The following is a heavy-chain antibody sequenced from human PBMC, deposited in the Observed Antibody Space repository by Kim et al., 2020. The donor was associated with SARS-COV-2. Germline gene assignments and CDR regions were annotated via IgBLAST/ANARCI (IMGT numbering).Heavy chain of an antibody. V-gene: IGHV4-34*01. Sequence: TNYTPSLKSLVTISVDTSKNPCSLKLSSVTAADTAVYYCARVAKYSSGWTWGQGTLVTVSS. J-gene: IGHJ5*02. CDR2: T. D-gene: IGHD6-25*01. CDR3: ARVAKYSSGWT.